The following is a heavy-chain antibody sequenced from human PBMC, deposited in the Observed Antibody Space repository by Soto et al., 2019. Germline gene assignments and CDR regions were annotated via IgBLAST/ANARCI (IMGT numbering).Heavy chain of an antibody. CDR1: GYTFTGYY. D-gene: IGHD5-12*01. CDR3: ATNSRDGYNYGDAFDI. Sequence: ASVKVSCKASGYTFTGYYMHWVRQAPGQGLEWMGWINPNSGGTNYAQKFQGRVTMTRDTSISTAYMELSRLRSDDTAVYYCATNSRDGYNYGDAFDIWGQGTMVTVSS. V-gene: IGHV1-2*02. CDR2: INPNSGGT. J-gene: IGHJ3*02.